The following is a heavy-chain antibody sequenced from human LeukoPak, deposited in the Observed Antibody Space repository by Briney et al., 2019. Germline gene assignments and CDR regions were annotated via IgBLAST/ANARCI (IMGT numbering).Heavy chain of an antibody. V-gene: IGHV3-23*01. Sequence: GTSPRLSCAASGFTFSNCAMSWVRQAPEKGLEWVSGISGSGSSTYYADSVKGRFTISRDNSENTLSLQMNSLRADDTAIYYCAKSCNSGNCYYNYWGQGTLVTVSS. CDR2: ISGSGSST. CDR3: AKSCNSGNCYYNY. J-gene: IGHJ4*02. CDR1: GFTFSNCA. D-gene: IGHD2/OR15-2a*01.